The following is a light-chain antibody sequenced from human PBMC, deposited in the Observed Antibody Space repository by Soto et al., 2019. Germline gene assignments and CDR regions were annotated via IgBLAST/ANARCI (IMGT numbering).Light chain of an antibody. J-gene: IGKJ2*01. CDR2: EAS. V-gene: IGKV3-11*01. CDR3: QQRTKWPGT. CDR1: QSVASY. Sequence: EIVLTQSPATLSLSPGERATLSCRASQSVASYLAWYQQKPGQPPRLLIYEASNRATGIPARFGGSGSGTDFSLTISSLEAEDFAVYYCQQRTKWPGTFGQGTKLEIK.